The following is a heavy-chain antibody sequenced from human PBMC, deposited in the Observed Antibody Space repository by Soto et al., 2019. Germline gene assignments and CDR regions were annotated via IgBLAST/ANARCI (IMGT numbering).Heavy chain of an antibody. CDR2: ISSSSSYT. Sequence: AASGFTFSDYYMSWIRQAPGKGLEWVSYISSSSSYTNYAGSVKGRFTISRDNAKNSLYLQMNSLRAEDTAVYYCARDRDDGGYVDYWGQGTLVTVSS. D-gene: IGHD2-15*01. V-gene: IGHV3-11*06. CDR3: ARDRDDGGYVDY. CDR1: GFTFSDYY. J-gene: IGHJ4*02.